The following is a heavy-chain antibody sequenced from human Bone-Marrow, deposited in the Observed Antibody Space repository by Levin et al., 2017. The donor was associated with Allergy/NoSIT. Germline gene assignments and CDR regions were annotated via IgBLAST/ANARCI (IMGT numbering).Heavy chain of an antibody. J-gene: IGHJ4*02. CDR3: ARRSQDFNYFDF. Sequence: SQTLSLTCTVSGGSISTYFWSWIRQPPGKGLEWIGYIHSSGSTNYTPSLKSRVTISLQTPKKQFSLTLTSVAAADTAVYYCARRSQDFNYFDFWGQGALVTVSS. V-gene: IGHV4-4*08. CDR2: IHSSGST. D-gene: IGHD3-3*01. CDR1: GGSISTYF.